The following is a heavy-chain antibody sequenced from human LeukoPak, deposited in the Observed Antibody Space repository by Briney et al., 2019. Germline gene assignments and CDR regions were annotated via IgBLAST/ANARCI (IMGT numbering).Heavy chain of an antibody. CDR2: INPNSGGT. D-gene: IGHD2-21*02. CDR3: ARGVTARGFYYYMDI. J-gene: IGHJ6*03. CDR1: GYTFTGYY. V-gene: IGHV1-2*02. Sequence: ASVKVSCKASGYTFTGYYMHWVRQAPGQGLEGMGGINPNSGGTNTAQKFQGRVTMTRDTSISTAYMELSRLTSDDTAVYSCARGVTARGFYYYMDIWGKGTTVTISS.